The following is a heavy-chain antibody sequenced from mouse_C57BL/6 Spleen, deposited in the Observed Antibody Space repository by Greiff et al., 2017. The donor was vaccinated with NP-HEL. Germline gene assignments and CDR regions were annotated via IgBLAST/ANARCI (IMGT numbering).Heavy chain of an antibody. V-gene: IGHV14-4*01. CDR1: FFNIQVAS. Sequence: LQHSVSVLVRPVASVTLSFTSSFFNIQVASMPLVLQIPVPVLECIGGIDPENGDTEYASKFQGKATITADTSSNTAYLQLSSLTSEDTAVYYCTTGYYSNYYAMDYWGQGTSVTVSS. D-gene: IGHD2-5*01. J-gene: IGHJ4*01. CDR2: IDPENGDT. CDR3: TTGYYSNYYAMDY.